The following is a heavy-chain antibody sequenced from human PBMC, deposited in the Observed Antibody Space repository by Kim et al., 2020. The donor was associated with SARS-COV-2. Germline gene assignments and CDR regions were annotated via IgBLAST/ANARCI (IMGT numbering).Heavy chain of an antibody. CDR3: AKLFEPTPYGYYYGLDV. D-gene: IGHD5-18*01. CDR1: GFTFSSYA. V-gene: IGHV3-23*01. Sequence: GGSLRLSCAASGFTFSSYAMTWVRQAPGKGLEWVSGISGSGGNTYYADSVKGRFTISRDNSKNTVYLQMNSLRAEDTAVYYCAKLFEPTPYGYYYGLDVWGQGTTVTVSS. J-gene: IGHJ6*02. CDR2: ISGSGGNT.